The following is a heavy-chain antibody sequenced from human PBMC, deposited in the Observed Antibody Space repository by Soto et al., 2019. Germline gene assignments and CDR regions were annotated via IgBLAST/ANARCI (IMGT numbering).Heavy chain of an antibody. CDR2: IWYDGSLI. Sequence: ESGGGVVQPGRSLRLSCAASGFTFRNYGMHWVRQAPGKGLEWVAVIWYDGSLIYYADSVRGRFTISRDNSKNTLFMEMNSLRAEDTAVYYCARDPSRYWYFDLWGRGTLVNVSS. V-gene: IGHV3-33*01. CDR1: GFTFRNYG. D-gene: IGHD2-2*01. J-gene: IGHJ2*01. CDR3: ARDPSRYWYFDL.